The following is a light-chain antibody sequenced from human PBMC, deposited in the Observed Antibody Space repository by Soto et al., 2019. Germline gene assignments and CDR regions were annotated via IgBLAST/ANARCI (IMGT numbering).Light chain of an antibody. CDR3: QQYYSYPFT. CDR2: TAS. J-gene: IGKJ3*01. CDR1: QSLSRNY. V-gene: IGKV3-20*01. Sequence: EIVLTQSPGTLSLSPGEGATLSCRASQSLSRNYLAWYQHKPGQAPRLLIYTASNRATGVPARFSGSGSGTDFTLTISCLQSEDFATYYCQQYYSYPFTFGPGTKVDIK.